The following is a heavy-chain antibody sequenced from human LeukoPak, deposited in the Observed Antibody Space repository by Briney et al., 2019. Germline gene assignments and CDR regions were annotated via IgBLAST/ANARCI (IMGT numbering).Heavy chain of an antibody. J-gene: IGHJ6*02. CDR1: GFTFGDHA. CDR2: IRSKAYRGTT. Sequence: GGSLRLSCTASGFTFGDHAMSWVRQAPGKGLEWVGFIRSKAYRGTTEYAASVKGRFTISRDDSKSIAYLQMNSLKTEDTAVYYCSRGPIQPWVYYGMDVWGQGTTVIVSS. D-gene: IGHD5-18*01. V-gene: IGHV3-49*04. CDR3: SRGPIQPWVYYGMDV.